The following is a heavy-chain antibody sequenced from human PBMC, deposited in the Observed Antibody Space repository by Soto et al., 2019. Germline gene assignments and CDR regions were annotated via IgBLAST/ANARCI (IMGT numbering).Heavy chain of an antibody. CDR3: ARDSPYSPSWFDP. Sequence: ASVQVSCKASGYTFTGYYMHWVRQAPGQGLEWMGWINPNSGGTNYAQKFQGWVTMTRDTSISTAYMELSRLRSDDTAVYYCARDSPYSPSWFDPWGQGTLVTVSS. CDR1: GYTFTGYY. J-gene: IGHJ5*02. V-gene: IGHV1-2*04. D-gene: IGHD2-21*01. CDR2: INPNSGGT.